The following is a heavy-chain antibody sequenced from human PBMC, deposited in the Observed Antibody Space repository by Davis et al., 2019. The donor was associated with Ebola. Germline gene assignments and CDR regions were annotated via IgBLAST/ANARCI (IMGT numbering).Heavy chain of an antibody. Sequence: GESLKISCAASGFTFSSYWMHWVRQAPGKGLVWVSRINSDGSSTSYADSVKGRFTISRDNAKNTLYLQMNSLRAEDTAVYYCARTVYCGGYCYFDYWGQGTLVTVSS. CDR1: GFTFSSYW. CDR3: ARTVYCGGYCYFDY. V-gene: IGHV3-74*01. CDR2: INSDGSST. D-gene: IGHD2-21*01. J-gene: IGHJ4*02.